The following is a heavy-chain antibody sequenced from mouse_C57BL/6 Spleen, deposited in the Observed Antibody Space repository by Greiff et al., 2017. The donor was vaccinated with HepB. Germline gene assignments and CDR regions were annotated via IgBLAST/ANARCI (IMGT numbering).Heavy chain of an antibody. D-gene: IGHD1-3*01. J-gene: IGHJ2*01. CDR3: TGQWGKGFFDY. Sequence: EVMLVESGGGLVQPGGSMKLSCVASGFTFSNYWMNWVRQSPEKGLEWVAQIRLKSDNYATHYAESVKGRFTISRDDSKSSVYLQMNNLRAEDTGIYYCTGQWGKGFFDYWGQGTTLTVSS. CDR1: GFTFSNYW. V-gene: IGHV6-3*01. CDR2: IRLKSDNYAT.